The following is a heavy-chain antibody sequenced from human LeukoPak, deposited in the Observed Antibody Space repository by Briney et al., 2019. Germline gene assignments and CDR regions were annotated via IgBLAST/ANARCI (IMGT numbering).Heavy chain of an antibody. CDR1: GYTFTGYY. D-gene: IGHD4-17*01. CDR2: INPNSGGT. J-gene: IGHJ6*03. V-gene: IGHV1-2*02. Sequence: ASVKVSCKASGYTFTGYYMHWVRQAPGQGLEWMGWINPNSGGTNYAQKFQGRVTMTRDTSISTAYMELSRLRSDDTAVYYCATRVRGDYGYYYYMDVWAKGPRSPSP. CDR3: ATRVRGDYGYYYYMDV.